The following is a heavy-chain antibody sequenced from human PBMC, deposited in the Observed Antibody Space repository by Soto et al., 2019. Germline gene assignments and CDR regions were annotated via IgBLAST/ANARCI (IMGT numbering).Heavy chain of an antibody. J-gene: IGHJ3*02. CDR2: INPGSGAA. CDR1: GYTVTTHY. D-gene: IGHD3-3*01. CDR3: ARGGEVGVAGAAAFDM. V-gene: IGHV1-46*01. Sequence: QVQLVQSGAEVKKPGASVKISCTASGYTVTTHYMHWVRQAPGRGLEWMGAINPGSGAAKYTQTFQARVTMTRDTSTNTVYMEMSALRSEDTAVFYCARGGEVGVAGAAAFDMWGQGTMVTVPS.